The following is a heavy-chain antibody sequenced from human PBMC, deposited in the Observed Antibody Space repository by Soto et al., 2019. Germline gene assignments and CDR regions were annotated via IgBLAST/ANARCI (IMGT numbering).Heavy chain of an antibody. D-gene: IGHD1-26*01. CDR3: ARMVVGAYKGYWFDP. Sequence: GASVKVSCKASGGTFSSYAISWVRQAPGQGLEWMGGIIPIFGTANYAQKFQGRVTITADESTSTAYMELSSLRSEDTAVYYCARMVVGAYKGYWFDPWGQGTLVTVS. J-gene: IGHJ5*02. V-gene: IGHV1-69*13. CDR1: GGTFSSYA. CDR2: IIPIFGTA.